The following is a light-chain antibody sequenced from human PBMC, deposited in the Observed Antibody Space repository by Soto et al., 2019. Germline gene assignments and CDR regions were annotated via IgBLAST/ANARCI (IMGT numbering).Light chain of an antibody. CDR3: MQALQTPRT. Sequence: DIVMAQSPLCLAVTPGEPPAISCGSCQRLLHSNGNNYLEWYXQKQGQSAQXVIYLGSSRASGVPDRFSGSGSGTDFTLKIRRVEAEDVGVYYGMQALQTPRTFGQGTKVDI. J-gene: IGKJ1*01. CDR2: LGS. V-gene: IGKV2-28*01. CDR1: QRLLHSNGNNY.